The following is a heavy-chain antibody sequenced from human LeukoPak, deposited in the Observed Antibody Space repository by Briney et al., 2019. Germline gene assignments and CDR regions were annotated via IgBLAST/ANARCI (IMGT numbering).Heavy chain of an antibody. J-gene: IGHJ4*02. CDR2: ISGSGDST. Sequence: GGSLRLSCVASGFTLRSYVMNWVRQTPGKGMEWVSSISGSGDSTFYADSVKGRFSISRDNSKNTLYLQVNGLRTEDTAVYYCAKDGSGSYWQLYFDYWGQGTLVTVSS. V-gene: IGHV3-23*01. CDR1: GFTLRSYV. CDR3: AKDGSGSYWQLYFDY. D-gene: IGHD3-10*01.